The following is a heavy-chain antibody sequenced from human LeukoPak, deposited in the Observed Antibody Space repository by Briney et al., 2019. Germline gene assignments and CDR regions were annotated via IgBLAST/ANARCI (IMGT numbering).Heavy chain of an antibody. CDR3: ARVTVLMVYATFDY. V-gene: IGHV1-2*02. Sequence: GASVKVSCKASGYTFTSYYMHWVRQAPGQGLEWMGWINPNSGGTNYAQKFQGRVTMTRDTSISTAYMELSRLRSDDTAVYYCARVTVLMVYATFDYWGQGTLVTVSS. CDR1: GYTFTSYY. J-gene: IGHJ4*02. CDR2: INPNSGGT. D-gene: IGHD2-8*01.